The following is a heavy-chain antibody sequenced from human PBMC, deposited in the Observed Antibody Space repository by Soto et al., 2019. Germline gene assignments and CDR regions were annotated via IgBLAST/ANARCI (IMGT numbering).Heavy chain of an antibody. CDR2: IIPIFGTA. CDR3: ARSQGGSSSLDIYYYYYYGMDV. Sequence: QVQLVQSGAEVKKPGSSVKVSCTAPGGTFSSYAISWVRQAPGQGLEWMGGIIPIFGTAKYAQKFQGRVTITADESTSKGYMELSRLRSEDTAVYYCARSQGGSSSLDIYYYYYYGMDVWGQGTTVTVSS. CDR1: GGTFSSYA. D-gene: IGHD2-15*01. J-gene: IGHJ6*02. V-gene: IGHV1-69*01.